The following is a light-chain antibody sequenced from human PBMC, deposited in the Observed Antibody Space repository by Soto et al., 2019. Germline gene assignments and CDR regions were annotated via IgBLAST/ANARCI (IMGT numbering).Light chain of an antibody. J-gene: IGKJ1*01. CDR3: QQYGSSPGT. Sequence: EIVLTQSPVTLSLSPGERATLSCRASQSVSSSYLAWYQQKPGQAPRLLIYGASSRATGIPDRFSGSGSATDFTLTISRLEPEDFAVYYCQQYGSSPGTFGQGTKVDIK. CDR1: QSVSSSY. CDR2: GAS. V-gene: IGKV3-20*01.